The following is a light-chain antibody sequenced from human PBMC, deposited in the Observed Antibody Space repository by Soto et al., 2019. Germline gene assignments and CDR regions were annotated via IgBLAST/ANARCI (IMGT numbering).Light chain of an antibody. CDR1: NSNIGAGYD. Sequence: QSVLTQPPSVSGAPGQRVTISCTGSNSNIGAGYDVHWYQQLPGTAPKLLIYGNSNRPSGVPDRFSGSKSVTSASLAITGLQAEDEADYSCQSYDSSLSGSVLGNGNKVTVL. CDR2: GNS. J-gene: IGLJ1*01. CDR3: QSYDSSLSGSV. V-gene: IGLV1-40*01.